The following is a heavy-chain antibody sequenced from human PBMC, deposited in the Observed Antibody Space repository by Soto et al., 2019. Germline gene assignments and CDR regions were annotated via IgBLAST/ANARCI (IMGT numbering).Heavy chain of an antibody. CDR2: IFPADSDT. Sequence: PGESLKISCMGSGYDFTNSWIAWVRQMPGKGLEWMGIIFPADSDTRYSPSFQGQVTLSADKSISTAYLQWSSLKASDTAMYYCATPYTTGPAYWGQGTLVTV. V-gene: IGHV5-51*01. D-gene: IGHD3-16*01. CDR3: ATPYTTGPAY. J-gene: IGHJ4*02. CDR1: GYDFTNSW.